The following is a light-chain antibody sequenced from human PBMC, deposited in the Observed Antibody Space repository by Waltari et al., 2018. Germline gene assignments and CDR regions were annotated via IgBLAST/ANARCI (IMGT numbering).Light chain of an antibody. CDR2: AAT. V-gene: IGKV1-39*01. J-gene: IGKJ3*01. CDR1: QSISSY. CDR3: QQSYSTPFT. Sequence: DIQMTKSPSSLSASVGDRVTIICRPSQSISSYLNWYQQKPGKAPNPLIYAATSWQSGVPLRFSRSGSGTDLTLTISSLQPEDFATYYSQQSYSTPFTFGPGTKVDIK.